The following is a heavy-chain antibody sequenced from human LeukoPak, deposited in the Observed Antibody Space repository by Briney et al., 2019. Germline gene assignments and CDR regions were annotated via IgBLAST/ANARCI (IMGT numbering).Heavy chain of an antibody. V-gene: IGHV4-30-2*01. CDR1: GGSISGGGYY. Sequence: SQTLSLTCTVSGGSISGGGYYWSWIRQPPGKGLEWIGCIYHSGSTYYNPSLKSRVTISVDRSKNQFSLKLSSVTAADTAVYYCARGREGEFDPWGQGTLVTVSS. CDR2: IYHSGST. CDR3: ARGREGEFDP. D-gene: IGHD3-16*01. J-gene: IGHJ5*02.